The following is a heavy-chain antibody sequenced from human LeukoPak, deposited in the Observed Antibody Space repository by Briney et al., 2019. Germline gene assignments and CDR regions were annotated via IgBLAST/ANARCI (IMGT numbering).Heavy chain of an antibody. CDR3: TRVEGFRYFDY. J-gene: IGHJ4*02. CDR1: GGSISSYY. D-gene: IGHD3-3*01. Sequence: PSETLSLTCTVSGGSISSYYWSWIRQPPGKGLEWIGSIYYSGSTYYNPSLKSRVTISVDTPKNQFSLKLTSVTAADTALYYCTRVEGFRYFDYWGQGTLVTVSS. CDR2: IYYSGST. V-gene: IGHV4-39*07.